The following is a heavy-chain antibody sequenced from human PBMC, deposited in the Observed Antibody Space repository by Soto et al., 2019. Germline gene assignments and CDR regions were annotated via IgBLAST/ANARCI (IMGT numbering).Heavy chain of an antibody. V-gene: IGHV3-7*03. CDR3: ARGEEWLLLSLQGVFDQ. D-gene: IGHD3-3*01. Sequence: EVHLVETGGGLSQRGGPLRLSCAAPGSRIRSNWMSGARQAPGKGRGWVANINQDGTKIHYVDSVKGRFTISRDNAKNSLHLQLSSLRADDTAVYFCARGEEWLLLSLQGVFDQWGQGTLVTVSS. J-gene: IGHJ4*02. CDR1: GSRIRSNW. CDR2: INQDGTKI.